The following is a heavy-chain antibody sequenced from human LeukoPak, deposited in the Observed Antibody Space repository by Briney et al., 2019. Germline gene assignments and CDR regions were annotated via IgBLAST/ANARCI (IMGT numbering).Heavy chain of an antibody. CDR1: GGSFSGYY. Sequence: SETLSLTCAVYGGSFSGYYWSWIRQPPGKGLEWIGEINHSGSTNYNPSLKSRVTISVDTSKNQFSLKLSSVTAADTAVDYCAREMGRTIFGVVIPRFDPWGQGTLVTVSS. J-gene: IGHJ5*02. CDR3: AREMGRTIFGVVIPRFDP. D-gene: IGHD3-3*01. V-gene: IGHV4-34*01. CDR2: INHSGST.